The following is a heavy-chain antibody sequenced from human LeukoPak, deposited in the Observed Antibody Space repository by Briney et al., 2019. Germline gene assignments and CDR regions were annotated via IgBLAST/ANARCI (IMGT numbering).Heavy chain of an antibody. J-gene: IGHJ6*02. CDR2: ISGSGGST. CDR3: AKLYGSGSWDYYYGMDV. D-gene: IGHD3-10*01. Sequence: GGSLRLSCAASGFTFSSYAMSWVRQAPGKGLEWVSAISGSGGSTYYADSVKGRFTISRDNSKNTLYLQMNSLRAEDTAVYYCAKLYGSGSWDYYYGMDVWGQGTLVTVSS. V-gene: IGHV3-23*01. CDR1: GFTFSSYA.